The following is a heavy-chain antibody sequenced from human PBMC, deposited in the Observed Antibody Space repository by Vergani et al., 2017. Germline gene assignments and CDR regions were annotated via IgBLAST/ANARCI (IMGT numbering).Heavy chain of an antibody. V-gene: IGHV1-2*02. J-gene: IGHJ6*02. CDR2: INPNSGGT. CDR3: ASRDITIFGVVIIRGYYYYGMDV. D-gene: IGHD3-3*01. CDR1: GYTFTGYY. Sequence: QVQLVQSGAEVKKPGASVKVSCKASGYTFTGYYIHWVRQAPGQGLEWMGWINPNSGGTNYAQKFQGRVTMTRDTSISSAYMELSRLRSDDTAVYYCASRDITIFGVVIIRGYYYYGMDVWGQGTTVTVSS.